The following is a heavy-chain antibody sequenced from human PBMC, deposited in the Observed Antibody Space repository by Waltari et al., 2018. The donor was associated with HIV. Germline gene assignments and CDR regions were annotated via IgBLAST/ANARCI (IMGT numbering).Heavy chain of an antibody. J-gene: IGHJ6*02. V-gene: IGHV1-3*01. CDR3: ARGIVVVPAAMRYYYYYGMDV. CDR2: INAGNGNT. CDR1: GYTFTSYA. D-gene: IGHD2-2*01. Sequence: SVKVSCKASGYTFTSYAMHWVRQAPGQRLEWMGWINAGNGNTKYSQKFQGRVTITRDTSASTAYMELSSLRSEDTAVYYCARGIVVVPAAMRYYYYYGMDVWGQGTTVTVSS.